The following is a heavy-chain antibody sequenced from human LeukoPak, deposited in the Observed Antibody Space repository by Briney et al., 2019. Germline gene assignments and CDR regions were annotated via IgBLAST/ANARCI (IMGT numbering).Heavy chain of an antibody. D-gene: IGHD2-2*01. CDR2: IYSGGST. V-gene: IGHV3-53*05. J-gene: IGHJ4*02. CDR3: AKDGTDIVVVPAASYYFDY. Sequence: GGSLRLSGAASGFSVSSNYRSWVGQAQGKGLEWVSVIYSGGSTYYADSVKGRFTISRDNPKNTLYLQMNSLRAEDTAVYYCAKDGTDIVVVPAASYYFDYWGQGTLITVSS. CDR1: GFSVSSNY.